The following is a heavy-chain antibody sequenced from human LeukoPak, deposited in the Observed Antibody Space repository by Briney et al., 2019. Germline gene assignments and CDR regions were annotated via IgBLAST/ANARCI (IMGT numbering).Heavy chain of an antibody. CDR2: IVVGSGNT. V-gene: IGHV1-58*01. Sequence: ASVTVSCTASGFTFTSSDVQWVRQARGQRLEWIGWIVVGSGNTNYAQKFQERVTITRDMSTSTAYMELSSLRSEDTAVYYCARGAVAGPYYDYWGQGTLVTVSS. CDR3: ARGAVAGPYYDY. J-gene: IGHJ4*02. D-gene: IGHD6-19*01. CDR1: GFTFTSSD.